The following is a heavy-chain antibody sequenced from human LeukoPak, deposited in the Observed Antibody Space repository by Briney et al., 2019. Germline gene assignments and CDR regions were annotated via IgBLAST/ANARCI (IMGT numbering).Heavy chain of an antibody. CDR1: GGSFSGYY. V-gene: IGHV4-34*01. CDR3: ARRRYCSSTSCRRPPYYFDY. J-gene: IGHJ4*02. Sequence: SETLSLTCAVYGGSFSGYYWSWIRHPPGKRLEWIGEINHSGSTNYNPSLKSRVTISVDTSKNQFSLKLSSVTAADTAVYYCARRRYCSSTSCRRPPYYFDYWGQGTLVTVSS. CDR2: INHSGST. D-gene: IGHD2-2*01.